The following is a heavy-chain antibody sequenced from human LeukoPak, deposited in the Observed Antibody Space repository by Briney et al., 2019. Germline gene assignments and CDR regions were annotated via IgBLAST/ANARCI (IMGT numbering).Heavy chain of an antibody. CDR1: GYTFTSYE. CDR3: ASADYTLLGY. J-gene: IGHJ4*02. Sequence: GASVKVSCKASGYTFTSYEINWVRQATGQGLEWMGWMNPNSGDTVYAQKFQGRVTMTRNTSISTAYMELSSLRSEDTAVYYCASADYTLLGYWGQGTLVTVSS. CDR2: MNPNSGDT. D-gene: IGHD4-11*01. V-gene: IGHV1-8*01.